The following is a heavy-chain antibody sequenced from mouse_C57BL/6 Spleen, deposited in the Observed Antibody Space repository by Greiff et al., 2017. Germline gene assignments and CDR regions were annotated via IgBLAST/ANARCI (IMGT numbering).Heavy chain of an antibody. CDR1: GYAFSSSW. CDR2: IYPGDGDT. V-gene: IGHV1-82*01. Sequence: VQRVESGPELVKPGASVKISCKASGYAFSSSWMNWVKQRPGKGLEWIGRIYPGDGDTNYNGKFKGKATLTADKSSSTAYMQLSSLTSEDSAVYFCARSLPYGNYVYWYFDVWGTGTTVTVSS. J-gene: IGHJ1*03. CDR3: ARSLPYGNYVYWYFDV. D-gene: IGHD2-1*01.